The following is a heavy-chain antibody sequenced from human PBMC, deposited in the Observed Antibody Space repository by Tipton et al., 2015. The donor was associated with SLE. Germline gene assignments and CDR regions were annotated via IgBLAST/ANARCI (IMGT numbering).Heavy chain of an antibody. Sequence: SLRLSCAASGFTFSSYAMHWVRQAPGKGLEWVAVISYDGSNKYYADSVKGRFTISRDNSKNTLYLQMNSLRAEDTAVHYCAREVSAMDVWGKGTTVTVSS. CDR2: ISYDGSNK. CDR3: AREVSAMDV. D-gene: IGHD3-10*01. V-gene: IGHV3-30*04. CDR1: GFTFSSYA. J-gene: IGHJ6*04.